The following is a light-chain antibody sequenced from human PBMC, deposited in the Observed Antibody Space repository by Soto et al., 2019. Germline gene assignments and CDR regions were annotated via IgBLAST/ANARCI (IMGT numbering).Light chain of an antibody. CDR1: QSVSRNF. J-gene: IGKJ1*01. V-gene: IGKV3-20*01. CDR3: QQYDSSPWT. CDR2: GAS. Sequence: EIVLTQSPGTLSLSPGERATLSCRASQSVSRNFLAWYQQKPGQAPRLLIYGASSRATGIPDRFSGSGSGTDFTLTSSRLEPEDFALYYCQQYDSSPWTFGQGTKVEIK.